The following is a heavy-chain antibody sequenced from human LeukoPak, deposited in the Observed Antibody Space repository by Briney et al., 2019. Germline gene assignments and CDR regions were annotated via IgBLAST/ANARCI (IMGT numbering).Heavy chain of an antibody. D-gene: IGHD2-15*01. V-gene: IGHV3-20*04. Sequence: TGGSLRLSCAASGFTFDDYGMSWVRQAPGKGLEWVSGINWNGGSTGYADSVKGRFTISRDNAKNSLYLQMNSLRAEDTALYYCVRRVAHQTDAFDIWGQGTMVTVSS. CDR1: GFTFDDYG. CDR2: INWNGGST. CDR3: VRRVAHQTDAFDI. J-gene: IGHJ3*02.